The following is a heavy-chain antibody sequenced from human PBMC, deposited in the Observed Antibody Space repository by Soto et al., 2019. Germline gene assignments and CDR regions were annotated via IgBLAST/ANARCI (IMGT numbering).Heavy chain of an antibody. CDR1: GYRFTTYG. CDR2: ISTYNGDT. D-gene: IGHD2-15*01. J-gene: IGHJ6*02. V-gene: IGHV1-18*01. CDR3: AREGSRPYYYYGMDV. Sequence: QVQRVQSGAEVKKPGASVKVSCKASGYRFTTYGIAWVRQAPGQGLEWMGWISTYNGDTEYAQNLRGRVIMTTDTSTTTAYMELRSLRSDDTAVYYCAREGSRPYYYYGMDVWGQGPTVSVSS.